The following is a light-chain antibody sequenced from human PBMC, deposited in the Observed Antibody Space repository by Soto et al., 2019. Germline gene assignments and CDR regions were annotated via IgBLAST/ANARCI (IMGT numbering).Light chain of an antibody. CDR3: QESYSTLFT. Sequence: DIQMTQSPSSLSASVGDRVTITCRASQTIIRYLNWYQQKPGRAPNLLIYAASSLKSGVPSRFSGSGSGTESTLSISSLQPEDFATYYCQESYSTLFTFGPGTKVEIK. V-gene: IGKV1-39*01. CDR1: QTIIRY. J-gene: IGKJ3*01. CDR2: AAS.